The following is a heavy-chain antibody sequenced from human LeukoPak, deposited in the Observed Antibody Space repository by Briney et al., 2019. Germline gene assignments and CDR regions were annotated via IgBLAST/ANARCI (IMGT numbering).Heavy chain of an antibody. V-gene: IGHV4-59*01. D-gene: IGHD1-26*01. J-gene: IGHJ6*03. CDR3: AGRVGATFYYYYYMDV. Sequence: SQTLSLTCTVSGGSISSYYWSWIRQPPGKGLEWIGYIYYSGSTNYNPSLKSRVTISVDTSKNQFSLKLSSVTAADTAVYYCAGRVGATFYYYYYMDVWGKGTTVTVSS. CDR1: GGSISSYY. CDR2: IYYSGST.